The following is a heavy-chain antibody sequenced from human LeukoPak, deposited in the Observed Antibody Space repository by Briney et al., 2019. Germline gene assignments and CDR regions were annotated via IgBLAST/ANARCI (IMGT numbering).Heavy chain of an antibody. CDR2: IYYSGST. CDR1: GGSISSYY. Sequence: SETLSLTCSVSGGSISSYYWSWIRQPPGKGLEWIGYIYYSGSTNYNPSLKSRVTISVDTPKNQFSLKLSSVTAADTAVYYCARGVGAIETGWFDPWGQGTLVTVSS. J-gene: IGHJ5*02. V-gene: IGHV4-59*01. CDR3: ARGVGAIETGWFDP. D-gene: IGHD1-26*01.